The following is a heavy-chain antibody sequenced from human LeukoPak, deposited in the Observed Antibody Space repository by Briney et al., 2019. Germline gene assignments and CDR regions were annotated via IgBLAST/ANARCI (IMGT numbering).Heavy chain of an antibody. V-gene: IGHV3-30*18. D-gene: IGHD5-12*01. CDR2: MAVDGGTE. CDR3: AEHLGATAPYYIDV. Sequence: PGNSLRLSCAASGFTFGSYAMPWVRQAPGKGLELVAVMAVDGGTEYYADSVKGRFAISRDNAKNTLLLQMISLRVEDTALYYYAEHLGATAPYYIDVWGRGTMVTVTS. CDR1: GFTFGSYA. J-gene: IGHJ6*03.